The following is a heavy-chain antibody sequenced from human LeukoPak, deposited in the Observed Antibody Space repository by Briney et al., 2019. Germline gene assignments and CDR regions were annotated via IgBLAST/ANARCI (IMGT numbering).Heavy chain of an antibody. CDR2: INTYNGNT. J-gene: IGHJ4*02. V-gene: IGHV1-18*04. CDR1: RYIFTTYG. CDR3: ARQAGGYSSRWYQFHFVY. Sequence: GTSGRLSCKPSRYIFTTYGISWVRQAPGQGLEWRGWINTYNGNTNDEQKLHGRGTMTTDTATSTASMDLRSLRSDDTAGYCCARQAGGYSSRWYQFHFVYSGQGALVTVSS. D-gene: IGHD6-19*01.